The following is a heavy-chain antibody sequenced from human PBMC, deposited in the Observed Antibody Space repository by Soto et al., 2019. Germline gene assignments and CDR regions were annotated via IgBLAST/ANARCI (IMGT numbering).Heavy chain of an antibody. CDR2: IWYDGSNK. D-gene: IGHD6-19*01. CDR3: ARDSDTPLGYSSGWAYWYFDL. Sequence: QVQLVESGGGVVQPGRSLRLSCAASGFTFSSYGMHWVRQAPGKGLEWVAVIWYDGSNKYYADSVKGRFTISRDNSKNTLYLQMNSLRAEDTAVYYCARDSDTPLGYSSGWAYWYFDLWGRGTLVTVSS. V-gene: IGHV3-33*01. J-gene: IGHJ2*01. CDR1: GFTFSSYG.